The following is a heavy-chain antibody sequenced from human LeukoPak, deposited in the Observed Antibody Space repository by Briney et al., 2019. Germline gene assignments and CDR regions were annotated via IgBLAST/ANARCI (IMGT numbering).Heavy chain of an antibody. V-gene: IGHV1-69*13. J-gene: IGHJ4*02. CDR3: ARDNRSFYYDSSGYYEFDY. CDR1: GGTFSSYA. CDR2: IIPIFGTA. Sequence: ASVKVSCKASGGTFSSYAISWVRQAPGQGLEWMGGIIPIFGTANYAQKFQGRVTITADESTSTAYMELSSLRSEDTAVYYCARDNRSFYYDSSGYYEFDYWGQGTLVTVSS. D-gene: IGHD3-22*01.